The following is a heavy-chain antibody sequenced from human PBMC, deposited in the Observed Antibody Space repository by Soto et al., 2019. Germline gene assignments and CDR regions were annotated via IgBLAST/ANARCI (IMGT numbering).Heavy chain of an antibody. CDR3: ARAVAGGVYYYYGMDV. CDR1: GGTFSSYA. V-gene: IGHV1-69*12. D-gene: IGHD6-19*01. Sequence: QVQLVQSGAEVKKPGSSVKVSCKASGGTFSSYAINWVRQAPGQGLEWMGGIIPIFGTGDYAQKFQGRVTITANESTSTANMELSSLRSEDTAVYYCARAVAGGVYYYYGMDVWGQGTTVTVSS. CDR2: IIPIFGTG. J-gene: IGHJ6*02.